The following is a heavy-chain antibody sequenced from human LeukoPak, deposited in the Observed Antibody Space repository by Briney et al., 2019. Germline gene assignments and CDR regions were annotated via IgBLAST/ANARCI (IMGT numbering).Heavy chain of an antibody. Sequence: SETLSLTCAVYGGSFSGYYWSWIRQPPGKGLEWIGEINHSGSTNYNPSLQSRVTISGDTSKRQFSLKLSSVTAADTAVYYCARGQWFGESPPFDYWGQGTLVTVSS. D-gene: IGHD3-10*01. CDR2: INHSGST. J-gene: IGHJ4*02. CDR1: GGSFSGYY. V-gene: IGHV4-34*01. CDR3: ARGQWFGESPPFDY.